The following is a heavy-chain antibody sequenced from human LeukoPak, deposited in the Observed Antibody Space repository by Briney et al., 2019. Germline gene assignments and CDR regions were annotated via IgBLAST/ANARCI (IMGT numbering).Heavy chain of an antibody. V-gene: IGHV3-23*01. J-gene: IGHJ4*02. Sequence: GGSLRRSCAASGFTFNTYAMSWVRQAPWERLQGVSGISDSGGNTYYADSVRGRLTISRDNSKNTLYLQMNSLRAEDTAVYYCARHRSSWLIDYWGQGTLVTVSS. CDR2: ISDSGGNT. D-gene: IGHD6-6*01. CDR3: ARHRSSWLIDY. CDR1: GFTFNTYA.